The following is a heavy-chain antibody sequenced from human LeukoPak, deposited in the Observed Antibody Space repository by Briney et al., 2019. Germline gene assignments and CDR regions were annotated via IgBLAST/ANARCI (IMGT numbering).Heavy chain of an antibody. D-gene: IGHD2-2*01. CDR2: ISAYNGNT. V-gene: IGHV1-18*01. J-gene: IGHJ4*02. CDR3: SGDTVGDCSSTSCSPEDY. CDR1: GYTFTSYG. Sequence: ASVKVSCKASGYTFTSYGINWVRQAPGQGLEWMGWISAYNGNTNYAQKLQGRVTMTTDTSTSTAYMELRSLRSDDTAVYYWSGDTVGDCSSTSCSPEDYWGQGTLVTVSS.